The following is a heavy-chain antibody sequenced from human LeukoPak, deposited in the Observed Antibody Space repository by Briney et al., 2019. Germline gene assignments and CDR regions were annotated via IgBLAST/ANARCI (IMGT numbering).Heavy chain of an antibody. J-gene: IGHJ4*02. V-gene: IGHV1-2*02. D-gene: IGHD4-23*01. CDR1: GYTFTGYY. Sequence: GASVKVSCKASGYTFTGYYMHWVRQAPGQGLEWMGWINPNSGGTNYAQKFQGRVTMTRDTSISTAYMELSRLRSDDTAVYYCAREAGRRTKTPVGYWGQGTLVTVSS. CDR3: AREAGRRTKTPVGY. CDR2: INPNSGGT.